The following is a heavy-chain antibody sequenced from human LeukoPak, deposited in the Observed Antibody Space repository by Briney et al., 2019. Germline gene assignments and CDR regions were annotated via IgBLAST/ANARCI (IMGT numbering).Heavy chain of an antibody. CDR3: ARDRNFDTRGGFDP. V-gene: IGHV4-39*07. D-gene: IGHD3-22*01. CDR1: GGSISSSSYY. CDR2: IYYSGST. J-gene: IGHJ5*02. Sequence: SETLSLTCTVSGGSISSSSYYWGWIRQPPGKGLEWIGSIYYSGSTYYNPSLKSRVTISVDTSKNQFSLKLSSVTAADTAVYYCARDRNFDTRGGFDPWGQGTLVTVSS.